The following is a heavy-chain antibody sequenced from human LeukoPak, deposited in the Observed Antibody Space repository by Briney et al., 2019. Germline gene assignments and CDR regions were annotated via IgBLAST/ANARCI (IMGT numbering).Heavy chain of an antibody. V-gene: IGHV1-46*01. Sequence: ASVKVSCKTSGYTFTSYYMHWVRQAPGQGLEWMGRINPIGGSTSYAQKFQGRVTVTRDTSTSTVYKELSSLRSEDTAVYYCAIYGELDCWGQGTLVTVSS. D-gene: IGHD4-17*01. J-gene: IGHJ4*02. CDR2: INPIGGST. CDR3: AIYGELDC. CDR1: GYTFTSYY.